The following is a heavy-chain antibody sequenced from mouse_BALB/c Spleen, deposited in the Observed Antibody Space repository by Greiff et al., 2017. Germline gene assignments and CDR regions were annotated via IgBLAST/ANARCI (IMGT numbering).Heavy chain of an antibody. J-gene: IGHJ2*01. V-gene: IGHV5-12-2*01. Sequence: EVQLVESGGGLVQPGGSLKLSCAASGFTFSSYTLSWVRQTPEKRLEWVAYISNGGGSTYYPDTVKGRFTISRDNAKNTRYLQMSSLKSEDTAMFYCASGRNGGSPFDYWGQGTTVTVSS. CDR2: ISNGGGST. CDR1: GFTFSSYT. D-gene: IGHD1-1*01. CDR3: ASGRNGGSPFDY.